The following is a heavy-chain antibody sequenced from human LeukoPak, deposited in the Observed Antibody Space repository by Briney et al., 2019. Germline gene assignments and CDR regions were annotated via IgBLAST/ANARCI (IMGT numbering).Heavy chain of an antibody. CDR3: AKDLYLYSSSSDYFDY. J-gene: IGHJ4*02. CDR1: GFTVSSNY. D-gene: IGHD6-6*01. CDR2: IYSGGST. V-gene: IGHV3-66*01. Sequence: GGSLRLSCAASGFTVSSNYMSWVRQAPGKGLEWVSVIYSGGSTYYADSVKGRFTISRDNSKNTLYLQMNSLRAEDTAVYYCAKDLYLYSSSSDYFDYWGQGTLVTVSS.